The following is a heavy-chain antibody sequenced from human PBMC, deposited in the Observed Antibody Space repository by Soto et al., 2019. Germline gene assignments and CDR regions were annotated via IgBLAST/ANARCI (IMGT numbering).Heavy chain of an antibody. CDR2: ISGSGGST. CDR1: GFTLSSYA. J-gene: IGHJ4*02. Sequence: PGGALRLSCAASGFTLSSYAMSWVRQAPGKGLEWVSAISGSGGSTYYADSVKGRFTISRDNSKNTLYLQMNSLRAEDTAVYYCAYSSTPFDYWGQGTLVTSPQ. V-gene: IGHV3-23*01. D-gene: IGHD6-13*01. CDR3: AYSSTPFDY.